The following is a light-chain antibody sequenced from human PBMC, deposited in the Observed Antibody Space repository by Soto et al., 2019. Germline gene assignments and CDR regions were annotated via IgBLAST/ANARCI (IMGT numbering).Light chain of an antibody. J-gene: IGLJ2*01. CDR1: RSDVGGYKY. CDR3: SSYTSSNTVI. V-gene: IGLV2-14*01. CDR2: DVT. Sequence: QSALTQPASVSGSPGQSITISCTGTRSDVGGYKYVSWYQQHPGKAPKLMIHDVTDRPSGVSNRFSGSKSGNTASLTISGLQAEDEADYYCSSYTSSNTVIFGGGTKLTVL.